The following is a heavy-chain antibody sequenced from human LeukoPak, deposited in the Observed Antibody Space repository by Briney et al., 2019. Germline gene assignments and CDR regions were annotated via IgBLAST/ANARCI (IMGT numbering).Heavy chain of an antibody. CDR3: AKDATSFDY. J-gene: IGHJ4*02. D-gene: IGHD5-12*01. Sequence: GGALRLSCAASGFTFSSYGMHWGRPAPGKGVEWVAVISYDGSNKYYADSVKGRFTISRDNSKNTLYLQMNSLRAEDTAVYYCAKDATSFDYWGQGTLVTVSS. CDR2: ISYDGSNK. CDR1: GFTFSSYG. V-gene: IGHV3-30*18.